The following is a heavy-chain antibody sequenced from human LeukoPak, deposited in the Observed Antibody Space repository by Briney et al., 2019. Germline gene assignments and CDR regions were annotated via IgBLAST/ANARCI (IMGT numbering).Heavy chain of an antibody. V-gene: IGHV1-18*01. CDR1: GGTFSSYA. CDR2: ISAYNGNT. Sequence: ASVKVSCKASGGTFSSYAISWVRQAPGQGLEWMGWISAYNGNTNYAQKLQGRVTMTTDTSTSTAYMELRSLRSDDTAVYYCARTCSGGSCYWFYYYYGMDVWGQGTTVTVSS. D-gene: IGHD2-15*01. CDR3: ARTCSGGSCYWFYYYYGMDV. J-gene: IGHJ6*02.